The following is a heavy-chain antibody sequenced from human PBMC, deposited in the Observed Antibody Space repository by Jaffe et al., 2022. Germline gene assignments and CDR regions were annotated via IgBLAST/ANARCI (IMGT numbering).Heavy chain of an antibody. J-gene: IGHJ4*02. D-gene: IGHD4-17*01. V-gene: IGHV3-49*04. CDR2: IRSKAYGGTT. CDR1: GFTFGDYA. Sequence: EVQLVESGGGLVQPGRSLRLSCTASGFTFGDYAMSWVRQAPGKGLEWVGFIRSKAYGGTTEYAASVKGRFTISRDDSKSIAYLQMNSLKTEDTAVYYCTRDRYGDSDYWGQGTLVTVSS. CDR3: TRDRYGDSDY.